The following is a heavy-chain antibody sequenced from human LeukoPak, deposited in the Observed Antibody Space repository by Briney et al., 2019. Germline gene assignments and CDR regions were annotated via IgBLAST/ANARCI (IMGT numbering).Heavy chain of an antibody. CDR1: GFTFSSSS. CDR3: ERACSGGSCYSPHYYYYGMDV. Sequence: GGSLRLSCAASGFTFSSSSMNWVRQAPGKGLEWVSAISSSSGYIYYADSVKGRFTISRDNAKNSLYLQMNGLIAEDTAVYYCERACSGGSCYSPHYYYYGMDVWGQGTTVTVSS. J-gene: IGHJ6*02. V-gene: IGHV3-21*01. D-gene: IGHD2-15*01. CDR2: ISSSSGYI.